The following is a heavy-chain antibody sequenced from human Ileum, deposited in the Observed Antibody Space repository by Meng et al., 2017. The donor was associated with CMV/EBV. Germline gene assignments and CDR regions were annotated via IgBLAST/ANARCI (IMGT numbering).Heavy chain of an antibody. D-gene: IGHD1-26*01. V-gene: IGHV4-34*01. CDR3: ARGSSQVWELLHY. J-gene: IGHJ4*02. CDR2: VTRSGST. Sequence: QVQLREWGSGRVTRSETLSLILAVYGGSLSSYHWTWIRQPPGKGLEWIGEVTRSGSTNYNPSLKSRLIISLDTSTNQFSLKLNSVTAADTAIYYCARGSSQVWELLHYWGQGTLVTVSS. CDR1: GGSLSSYH.